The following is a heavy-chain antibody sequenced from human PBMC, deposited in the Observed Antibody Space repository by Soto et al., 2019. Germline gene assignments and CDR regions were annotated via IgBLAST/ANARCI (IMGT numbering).Heavy chain of an antibody. J-gene: IGHJ4*02. CDR3: AGGSVGVTGFLDY. Sequence: PGGSLRLSCAASGFTFSDYYMSWIRQAPGKGLEWVSYISGSSSYTKYADSVKGRFTVSRDNAKNPLSLQMNSLRGEDTAVYYCAGGSVGVTGFLDYWGQGTLVTVSS. D-gene: IGHD1-26*01. CDR1: GFTFSDYY. CDR2: ISGSSSYT. V-gene: IGHV3-11*06.